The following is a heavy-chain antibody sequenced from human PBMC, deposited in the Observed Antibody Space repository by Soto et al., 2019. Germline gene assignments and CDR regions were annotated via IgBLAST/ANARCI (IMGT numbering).Heavy chain of an antibody. D-gene: IGHD5-12*01. CDR3: ARDRDIVATCMDV. V-gene: IGHV1-2*02. J-gene: IGHJ6*02. Sequence: GASVKVSCKASGYTFTGYYMHWVRQAPGQGLEWMGWINPNSGGTNYAQKFQGRVTMTRDTSISTAYMELSRLRSDDTAVYYCARDRDIVATCMDVWGQGTTVTVSS. CDR1: GYTFTGYY. CDR2: INPNSGGT.